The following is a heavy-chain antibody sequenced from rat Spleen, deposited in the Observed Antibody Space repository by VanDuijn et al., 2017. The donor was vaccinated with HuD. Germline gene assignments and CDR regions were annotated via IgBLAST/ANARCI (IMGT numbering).Heavy chain of an antibody. CDR1: GFSFRDYD. CDR3: ARAGYYSAYRDDWFAY. V-gene: IGHV5S23*01. Sequence: EVQLVESGGGLVQPGRSLKLSCAASGFSFRDYDMAWVRQAPTKGLEWVASIRTGGGNTLYRDSVKGRFTISRDIAKSTLYLQMDSLRSEDTAAYYCARAGYYSAYRDDWFAYWGQGTLVTVSS. J-gene: IGHJ3*01. D-gene: IGHD1-2*01. CDR2: IRTGGGNT.